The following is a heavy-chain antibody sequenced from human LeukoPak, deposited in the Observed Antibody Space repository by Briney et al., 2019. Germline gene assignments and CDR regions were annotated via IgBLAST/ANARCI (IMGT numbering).Heavy chain of an antibody. CDR3: ASIPIGPNAFDI. J-gene: IGHJ3*02. V-gene: IGHV1-2*02. CDR2: INPNSAGT. CDR1: LYTLTGYN. Sequence: ASVKVSCKASLYTLTGYNMRCVRHTPRQGLECVGWINPNSAGTNYAQKFQGRVTMTRDTSISTAYMELSRLRSDDTAVYYCASIPIGPNAFDIWGQGTMVTVSS.